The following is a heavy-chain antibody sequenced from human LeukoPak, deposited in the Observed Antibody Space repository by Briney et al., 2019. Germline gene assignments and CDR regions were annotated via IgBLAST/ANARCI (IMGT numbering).Heavy chain of an antibody. CDR3: AKAPQGYNSYALPAN. CDR1: GFTFKTNG. Sequence: GGSLRLSCAASGFTFKTNGMNWVRQAPGKGLEWVSAISGPGGGTYYADSVKGRFTISRDNSKNTLYLQMNSLRVEDTAIYYCAKAPQGYNSYALPANWGQGTLVTVSS. D-gene: IGHD5-12*01. CDR2: ISGPGGGT. V-gene: IGHV3-23*01. J-gene: IGHJ4*02.